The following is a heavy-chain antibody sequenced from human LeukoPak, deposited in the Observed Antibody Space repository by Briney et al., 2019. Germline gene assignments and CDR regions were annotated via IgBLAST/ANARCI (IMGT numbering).Heavy chain of an antibody. V-gene: IGHV3-23*01. CDR1: GFTFSNYA. CDR2: ISGSGDST. CDR3: ASHDYGDYDNFYYYMDV. Sequence: GGSLRLSCAASGFTFSNYAMSWVRQAPGKGLEWVSAISGSGDSTYYADSVKGRFTISRDNSKNTLYLQMNSLRAEDTAVYYCASHDYGDYDNFYYYMDVWGKGTTVTVSS. D-gene: IGHD4-17*01. J-gene: IGHJ6*03.